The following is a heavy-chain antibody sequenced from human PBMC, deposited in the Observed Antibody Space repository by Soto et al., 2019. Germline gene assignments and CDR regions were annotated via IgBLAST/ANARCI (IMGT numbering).Heavy chain of an antibody. CDR1: GFTFSSYA. CDR2: LSGNGVST. Sequence: EVQLLESGGGLVQPGGSLRLSCAASGFTFSSYAMTWVRQAPGKGLEWVAVLSGNGVSTYYADSVKGRFTISRDNSKNTLHLQMNSPRGEDTAVYYCAKGGGSKDYCVTSGYYLYYYAAMDGWGQGTTVTVSS. V-gene: IGHV3-23*01. CDR3: AKGGGSKDYCVTSGYYLYYYAAMDG. J-gene: IGHJ6*02. D-gene: IGHD3-22*01.